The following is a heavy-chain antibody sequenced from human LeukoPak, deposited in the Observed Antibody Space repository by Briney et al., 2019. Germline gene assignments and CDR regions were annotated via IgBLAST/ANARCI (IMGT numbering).Heavy chain of an antibody. D-gene: IGHD3-16*01. CDR3: GKKVGGVYTFGI. CDR2: ISGTGAGT. V-gene: IGHV3-23*01. CDR1: GFXFSSYG. J-gene: IGHJ3*02. Sequence: GGSLRLSCAASGFXFSSYGMTWVRQGPGKGSEWVSYISGTGAGTYYADPVKGRSTVSRDNSKHTLYLQMNSLRAEDTAVYYCGKKVGGVYTFGIWGQGTMVTVSS.